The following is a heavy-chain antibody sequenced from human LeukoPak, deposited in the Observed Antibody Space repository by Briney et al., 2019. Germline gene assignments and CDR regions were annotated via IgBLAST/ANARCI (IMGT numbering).Heavy chain of an antibody. CDR2: IYYSGST. J-gene: IGHJ3*02. Sequence: SETLSLTCTVSGGSISSYYWSWIRQPPGKGLERIGYIYYSGSTNYNPSLKSRVTISVDTSKNQFSLKLSSVTAADTAVYYCARRQAPEKYYDFWSGYSDAFDIWGQGTMVTVSS. CDR1: GGSISSYY. V-gene: IGHV4-59*01. CDR3: ARRQAPEKYYDFWSGYSDAFDI. D-gene: IGHD3-3*01.